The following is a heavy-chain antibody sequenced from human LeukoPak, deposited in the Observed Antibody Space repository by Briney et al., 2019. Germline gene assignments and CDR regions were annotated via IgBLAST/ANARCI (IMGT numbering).Heavy chain of an antibody. J-gene: IGHJ4*02. Sequence: GGSLRLSCAASGFTFSSYGMSWVRQAPGKGLEWVSGIRGSGDITFYAASVKGRFTISRDTSKNTLYLQMNSLRAEDTAVYCCAKLTYGSGTYGAFDYWGQGPLVSVST. D-gene: IGHD3-10*01. CDR2: IRGSGDIT. CDR3: AKLTYGSGTYGAFDY. CDR1: GFTFSSYG. V-gene: IGHV3-23*01.